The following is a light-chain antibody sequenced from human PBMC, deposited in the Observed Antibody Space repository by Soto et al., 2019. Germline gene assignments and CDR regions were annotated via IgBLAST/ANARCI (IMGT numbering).Light chain of an antibody. J-gene: IGKJ5*01. Sequence: TQLTQSPSSLSASVGDRVTITCRASQGISSYLAWLQQKPGKAPILLIYAASTLQRGVPSRFSGSGSGTDFTLTISSLQPEDFATYYCQQLENFPLTFGQGTRLEIK. CDR2: AAS. V-gene: IGKV1-9*01. CDR1: QGISSY. CDR3: QQLENFPLT.